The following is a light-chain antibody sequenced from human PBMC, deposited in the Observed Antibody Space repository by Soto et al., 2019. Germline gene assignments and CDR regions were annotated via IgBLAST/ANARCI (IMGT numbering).Light chain of an antibody. CDR2: EGN. CDR1: SSDVGGYNL. CDR3: CSYAGSNTFL. V-gene: IGLV2-23*03. Sequence: QSALTQPASVSGSPGQSITISCTGTSSDVGGYNLVSWYQQHPDKAPKLMISEGNKRPSGVSNRFSGSKSGNTASLTISGLQAEDEADYYCCSYAGSNTFLFGGGTKVTVL. J-gene: IGLJ2*01.